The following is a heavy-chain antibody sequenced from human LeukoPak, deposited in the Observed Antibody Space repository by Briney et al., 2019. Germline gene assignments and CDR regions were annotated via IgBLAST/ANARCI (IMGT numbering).Heavy chain of an antibody. D-gene: IGHD2-8*01. CDR1: GYTFTSYD. CDR2: MNPSSGNT. Sequence: ASVKVSCKASGYTFTSYDINWVRQATGQGLEWMGWMNPSSGNTGYAQKFQGRVTITRNTSISTAYMELSSLRSEDTAVYYCASTEPGYCTNGVCLYYWGQGTLVTVSS. J-gene: IGHJ4*02. V-gene: IGHV1-8*03. CDR3: ASTEPGYCTNGVCLYY.